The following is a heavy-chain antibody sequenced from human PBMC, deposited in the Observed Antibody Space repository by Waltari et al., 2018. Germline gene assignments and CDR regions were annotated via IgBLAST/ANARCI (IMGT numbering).Heavy chain of an antibody. CDR3: ARYRFGSSRGPYSSGSYYFDY. D-gene: IGHD6-19*01. CDR1: GGSISSSSYY. Sequence: QLQLQESGPGLVKPSETLSLTCTVSGGSISSSSYYWGWIRQPPGTGLAWIGSIYYSGSTYYNPSLKSRVTISVDTSKNQFSLKLSSVTAADTAVYYCARYRFGSSRGPYSSGSYYFDYWGQGTLVTVSS. J-gene: IGHJ4*02. CDR2: IYYSGST. V-gene: IGHV4-39*01.